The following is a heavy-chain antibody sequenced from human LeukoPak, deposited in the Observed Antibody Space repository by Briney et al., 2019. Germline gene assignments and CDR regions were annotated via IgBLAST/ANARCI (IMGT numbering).Heavy chain of an antibody. V-gene: IGHV3-23*01. J-gene: IGHJ4*02. CDR2: IGGSGGST. Sequence: GGSLRLSCAASGFTFRDYAMSWVRQTPGKGLEWVSVIGGSGGSTYYADSVKGRFTISRDDSKNPLYLQMNSLGAEDTAVYHCAKEGCTGTNCYINCWGQGTLVTVSS. D-gene: IGHD2-2*02. CDR3: AKEGCTGTNCYINC. CDR1: GFTFRDYA.